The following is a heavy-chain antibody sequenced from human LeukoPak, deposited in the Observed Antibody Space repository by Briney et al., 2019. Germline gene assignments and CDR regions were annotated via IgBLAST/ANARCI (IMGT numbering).Heavy chain of an antibody. CDR3: AKWGDYDVLTGYYVSDY. J-gene: IGHJ4*02. V-gene: IGHV3-23*01. CDR2: ITGSGGNT. Sequence: GGSLRLSCVASGFTFSNYAMSWVRQAPEKGLEWVSAITGSGGNTYYADSVKGRFTISRDNSKNTVFLQMNSLRAEDTAVYYCAKWGDYDVLTGYYVSDYWGQGTLVTVSS. D-gene: IGHD3-9*01. CDR1: GFTFSNYA.